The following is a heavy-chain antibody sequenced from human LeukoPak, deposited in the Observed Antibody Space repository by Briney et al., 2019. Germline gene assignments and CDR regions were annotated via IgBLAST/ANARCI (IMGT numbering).Heavy chain of an antibody. CDR3: ARGEDNWNSSGKDDAFDI. V-gene: IGHV3-64*01. CDR1: GFTFSSYA. CDR2: ISSNGGST. Sequence: QPGGSLRLSCAASGFTFSSYAMHWVRQAPGKGLEYVSAISSNGGSTYYANSVKGRFTISRDNSKNTLYLQMGSLRAEDMAVYYCARGEDNWNSSGKDDAFDIWGQGTMVTVSS. J-gene: IGHJ3*02. D-gene: IGHD1-7*01.